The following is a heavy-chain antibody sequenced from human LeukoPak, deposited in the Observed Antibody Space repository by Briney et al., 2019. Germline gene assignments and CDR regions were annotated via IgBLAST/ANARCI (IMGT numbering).Heavy chain of an antibody. D-gene: IGHD2-21*02. CDR3: ATVVPNCGGDCSPIDWFDP. J-gene: IGHJ5*02. CDR1: GYTLTELS. Sequence: ASVKVSCKVSGYTLTELSMHWVRQAPGKGLEWMGGFDPEDGETIYAQKFQGRVTMTEDTSTDTAYMELSSLRSEDTAVYYCATVVPNCGGDCSPIDWFDPWGQGTLVTVSS. V-gene: IGHV1-24*01. CDR2: FDPEDGET.